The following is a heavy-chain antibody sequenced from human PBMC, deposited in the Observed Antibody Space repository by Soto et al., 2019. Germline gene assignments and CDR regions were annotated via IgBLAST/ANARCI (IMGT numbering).Heavy chain of an antibody. CDR1: RCTLSNYA. J-gene: IGHJ4*02. D-gene: IGHD1-1*01. V-gene: IGHV3-23*01. Sequence: PGGSRRRSLAAARCTLSNYAVTWFRQAPGKGLEWVSAMSRSDGSTHYADSVKGRFTVSRDNSKNTLYLQMSSLRAEDTAVYFCARPRPDHNLLNYWRQRTLVIFSA. CDR3: ARPRPDHNLLNY. CDR2: MSRSDGST.